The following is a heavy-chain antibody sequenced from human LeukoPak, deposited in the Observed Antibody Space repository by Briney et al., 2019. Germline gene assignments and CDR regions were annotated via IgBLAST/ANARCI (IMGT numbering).Heavy chain of an antibody. CDR1: SGSISSSSYY. D-gene: IGHD2-2*01. V-gene: IGHV4-39*07. J-gene: IGHJ4*02. Sequence: SETLSLTCTVSSGSISSSSYYWGWIRQPPGKGLEWIGSIYYSGSTYYNPSLKSRVTISVDTSKNQFSLKLSSVTAADTAVYYCARGRIVVVPYYFDYWGQGTLVTVSS. CDR2: IYYSGST. CDR3: ARGRIVVVPYYFDY.